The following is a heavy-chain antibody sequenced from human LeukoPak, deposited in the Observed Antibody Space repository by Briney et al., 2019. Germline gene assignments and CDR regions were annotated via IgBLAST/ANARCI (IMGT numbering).Heavy chain of an antibody. J-gene: IGHJ4*02. D-gene: IGHD2-15*01. CDR3: ARRDCSGGTCYFDY. V-gene: IGHV4-39*01. CDR1: GGSVTNNHYY. Sequence: TSETLSLTCTVSGGSVTNNHYYWVWIRQPPGKGLEWIGSLSYGVRTNYNPSLKSRVTISVDTSKNQFSLEVNSVTATDTAAYYCARRDCSGGTCYFDYWGQGTLVTVSS. CDR2: LSYGVRT.